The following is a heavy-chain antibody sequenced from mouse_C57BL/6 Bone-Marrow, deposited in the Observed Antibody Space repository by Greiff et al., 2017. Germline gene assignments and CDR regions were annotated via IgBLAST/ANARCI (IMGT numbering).Heavy chain of an antibody. CDR1: GYSFTDYN. Sequence: EVKLMESGPELVKPGASVKISCKASGYSFTDYNMNWVKQSNGKSLEWIGVINPNYGTTSYNQKFKGKATLTVDQSSSTAYMQLNSLTSEDSAVYYCARSLYYYGSSYSYWYFDVWGTGTTVTVSS. J-gene: IGHJ1*03. V-gene: IGHV1-39*01. CDR2: INPNYGTT. D-gene: IGHD1-1*01. CDR3: ARSLYYYGSSYSYWYFDV.